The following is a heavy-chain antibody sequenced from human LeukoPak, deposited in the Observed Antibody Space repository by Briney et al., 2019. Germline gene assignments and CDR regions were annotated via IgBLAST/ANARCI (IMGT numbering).Heavy chain of an antibody. CDR2: VNPNSGGT. V-gene: IGHV1-2*02. J-gene: IGHJ4*02. D-gene: IGHD3-3*01. Sequence: ASVKVSCKASGYTFTGYYMHWVRQAPGQGLEWMGWVNPNSGGTTYAQKFQGRVTMTRDTSVSTAYMELSSLRSDDTAMYYCATAFGVVDFDYWGQGTLVTVSS. CDR1: GYTFTGYY. CDR3: ATAFGVVDFDY.